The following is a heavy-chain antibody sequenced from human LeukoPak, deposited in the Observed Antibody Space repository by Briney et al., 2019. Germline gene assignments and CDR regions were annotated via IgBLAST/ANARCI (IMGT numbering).Heavy chain of an antibody. CDR3: ARGVSVGIGIAARRRVFDY. CDR2: INPSGGST. CDR1: GYTFTSYC. D-gene: IGHD6-6*01. Sequence: GASVKVSCKASGYTFTSYCMHWVRQAPGQGLEWMGIINPSGGSTSYAQKFQGRVTMTRDTSTSTVYMELSSLRSEDTAVYYCARGVSVGIGIAARRRVFDYWGQGTLVTVSS. V-gene: IGHV1-46*01. J-gene: IGHJ4*02.